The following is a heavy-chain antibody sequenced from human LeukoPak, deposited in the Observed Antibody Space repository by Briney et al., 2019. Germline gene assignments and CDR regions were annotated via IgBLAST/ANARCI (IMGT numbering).Heavy chain of an antibody. Sequence: SQALSLTCTVSGGSISSGGYYWSWIRQHPGKGLEWIAYIYYSGSTYYNPSLKSRVTILVDTSKNRFSLKLSSVTAADTAVYYCARGVRDYFDSSGFRTHYFDYWGQGTLVTVSS. J-gene: IGHJ4*02. V-gene: IGHV4-31*03. D-gene: IGHD3-22*01. CDR3: ARGVRDYFDSSGFRTHYFDY. CDR2: IYYSGST. CDR1: GGSISSGGYY.